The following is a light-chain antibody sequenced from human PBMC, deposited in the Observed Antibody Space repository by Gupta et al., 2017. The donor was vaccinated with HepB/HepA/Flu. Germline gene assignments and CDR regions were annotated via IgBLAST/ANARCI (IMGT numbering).Light chain of an antibody. CDR2: AAS. CDR1: QSISSY. J-gene: IGKJ2*01. V-gene: IGKV1-39*01. CDR3: QQSYSTPLYT. Sequence: SVGDRVTITCRASQSISSYLNWYQQKPGKAPKLLIYAASSLQSGVPSRFSGSGSGTDFTLTISSLQPEDFATYYCQQSYSTPLYTLGQGTKLEIK.